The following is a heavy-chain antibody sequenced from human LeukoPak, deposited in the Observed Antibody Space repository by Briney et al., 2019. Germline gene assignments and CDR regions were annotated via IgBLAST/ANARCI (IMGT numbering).Heavy chain of an antibody. V-gene: IGHV3-23*01. Sequence: GGSLRLSCAASGFTFSSYAMSWVRQAPGKGLEWVSAISGSGGSTYYADSVKGRLTISRDNSKNTLYLQMNSLRAEDTAVYYCAKDDDYGDYPFDYWGQGTLVTVSS. CDR1: GFTFSSYA. J-gene: IGHJ4*02. CDR3: AKDDDYGDYPFDY. CDR2: ISGSGGST. D-gene: IGHD4-17*01.